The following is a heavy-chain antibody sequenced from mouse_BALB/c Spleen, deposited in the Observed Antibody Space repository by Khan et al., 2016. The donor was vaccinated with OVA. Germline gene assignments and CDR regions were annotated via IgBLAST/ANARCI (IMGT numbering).Heavy chain of an antibody. CDR2: IDPLNGDT. CDR3: VSPNWFAY. V-gene: IGHV14-3*02. J-gene: IGHJ3*01. Sequence: VQLQQSGTELVKPGASVKLSCTASGFNIKDTYIHWVKQRPEQGLEWIGRIDPLNGDTKYDPKFQGKATVTADTSSNTAYLQLSSLTSEDTDVYFCVSPNWFAYWGQGTLVTVST. CDR1: GFNIKDTY.